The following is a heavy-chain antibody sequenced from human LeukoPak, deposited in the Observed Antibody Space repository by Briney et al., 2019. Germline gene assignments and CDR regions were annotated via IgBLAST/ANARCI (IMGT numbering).Heavy chain of an antibody. J-gene: IGHJ4*02. Sequence: PGGSLRLSCAASGFTFSSYSMNWVRQAPGKGLEWVSSISSSSSYIYYADSVKGRFTISRDNAKNSLYLQMNSLRAEDTAVYYCARRVVLGSSTSIGSEPLGSNFDYWGQGTLVTVSS. V-gene: IGHV3-21*01. CDR3: ARRVVLGSSTSIGSEPLGSNFDY. CDR1: GFTFSSYS. CDR2: ISSSSSYI. D-gene: IGHD2-2*01.